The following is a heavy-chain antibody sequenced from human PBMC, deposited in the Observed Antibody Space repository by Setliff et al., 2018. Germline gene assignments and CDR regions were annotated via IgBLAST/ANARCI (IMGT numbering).Heavy chain of an antibody. CDR3: ARSFSRREKFLLDY. CDR2: ITPGGST. V-gene: IGHV4-34*01. Sequence: PSETLSLTCGVYGGSFSGYYWSWIRQPPGERLEWIGEITPGGSTNYNPSLKSRVTISVDTSKNQFSLKVNSVTAADTAVYYCARSFSRREKFLLDYWGQGALVTVSS. J-gene: IGHJ4*02. CDR1: GGSFSGYY.